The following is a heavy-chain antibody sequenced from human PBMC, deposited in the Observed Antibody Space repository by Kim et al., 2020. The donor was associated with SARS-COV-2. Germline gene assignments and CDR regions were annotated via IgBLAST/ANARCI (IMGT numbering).Heavy chain of an antibody. D-gene: IGHD2-2*01. CDR2: ISVGGDSK. CDR1: GFTFSTYV. Sequence: GGSLRLSCAASGFTFSTYVMTWVRQAPGKGLEWVSSISVGGDSKPYADSVKGRFTISRDNSKNTLYLQMNSLRAEDTAVYYCARSRAPYSSSWFLHFDNWGQGILVTVSS. V-gene: IGHV3-23*01. J-gene: IGHJ4*02. CDR3: ARSRAPYSSSWFLHFDN.